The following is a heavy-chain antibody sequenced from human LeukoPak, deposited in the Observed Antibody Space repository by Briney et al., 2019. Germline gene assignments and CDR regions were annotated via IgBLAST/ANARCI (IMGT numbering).Heavy chain of an antibody. D-gene: IGHD6-13*01. J-gene: IGHJ4*02. CDR2: IYHSGST. CDR1: GGSISSFY. CDR3: ARDGRAAAGDY. V-gene: IGHV4-38-2*02. Sequence: SETLSLTCTVSGGSISSFYWGWIRQPPGKGLEWIGSIYHSGSTNYNPSLKRRVTISVDTSKNQFSLKLSSVTAADTAVYYCARDGRAAAGDYWGQGTLVTVSS.